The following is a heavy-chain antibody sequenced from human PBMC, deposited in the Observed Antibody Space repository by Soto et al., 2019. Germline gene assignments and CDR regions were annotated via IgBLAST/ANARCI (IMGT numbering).Heavy chain of an antibody. CDR2: IYPGDSDT. V-gene: IGHV5-51*01. Sequence: PGESLKISCKGSEYNFSNYWIGWVRQMPGKGLEWMGIIYPGDSDTRYSPSFQGQVTISADKSVSTAYLQWSSLKASDTAMYYCARRASSSVTTPYGMDVWGQGTTVTVSS. D-gene: IGHD6-6*01. J-gene: IGHJ6*02. CDR1: EYNFSNYW. CDR3: ARRASSSVTTPYGMDV.